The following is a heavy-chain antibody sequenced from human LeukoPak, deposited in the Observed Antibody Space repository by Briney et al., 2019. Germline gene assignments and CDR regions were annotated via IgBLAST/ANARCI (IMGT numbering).Heavy chain of an antibody. Sequence: ASVKVSCKASGYTFTGYYMHWVRQAPGQGLEWMGWINPNSGGTNYAQKFQGWVTMTRDTSISTAYMELSRLRSDDTAVYYCARGGYSYGSNWFDPWGQGTLVTVSS. J-gene: IGHJ5*02. D-gene: IGHD5-18*01. CDR2: INPNSGGT. CDR3: ARGGYSYGSNWFDP. CDR1: GYTFTGYY. V-gene: IGHV1-2*04.